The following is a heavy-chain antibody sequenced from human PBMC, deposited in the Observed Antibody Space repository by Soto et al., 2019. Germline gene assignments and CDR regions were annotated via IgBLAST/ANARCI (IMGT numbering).Heavy chain of an antibody. CDR1: GGSFSGYY. CDR2: INHSGST. Sequence: SETLSLTCAVYGGSFSGYYWSWIRQPPGKGLEWIGEINHSGSTNYNPSLKSRVTISVDTSKNQFSLKLSSVTAADTAVYYCARGGMVRGVIITNWFDPWGQGTLVTVSS. D-gene: IGHD3-10*01. V-gene: IGHV4-34*01. CDR3: ARGGMVRGVIITNWFDP. J-gene: IGHJ5*02.